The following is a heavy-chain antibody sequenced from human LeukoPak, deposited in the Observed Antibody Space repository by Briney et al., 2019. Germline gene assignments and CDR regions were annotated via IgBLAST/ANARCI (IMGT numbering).Heavy chain of an antibody. J-gene: IGHJ4*02. CDR3: ARDYSGGVGASDY. CDR1: RFPFSDYY. V-gene: IGHV3-11*05. Sequence: GGSLRLSCAASRFPFSDYYMSWIRQAPGKGLEWVSFMISSSSYTNYADSVKGRFTISRDNAKNSLFLQMNSLRAEDTAVYYCARDYSGGVGASDYWGQGTLVTVSS. D-gene: IGHD1-26*01. CDR2: MISSSSYT.